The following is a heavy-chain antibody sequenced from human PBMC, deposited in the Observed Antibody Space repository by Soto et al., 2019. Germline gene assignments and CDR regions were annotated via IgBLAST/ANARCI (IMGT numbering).Heavy chain of an antibody. CDR2: LVVGTGNT. CDR3: ATGAYCSXGSCSDYYYYYYYGMDL. J-gene: IGHJ6*02. Sequence: ASVKVSCKTSGFTFRSSSVQWVRQARGQRLEWIGWLVVGTGNTNYAQKFQQRVTISSDRSTNTVSMELSSLTSEDTAVYYRATGAYCSXGSCSDYYYYYYYGMDLWGQGTTVTVSS. CDR1: GFTFRSSS. D-gene: IGHD2-15*01. V-gene: IGHV1-58*01.